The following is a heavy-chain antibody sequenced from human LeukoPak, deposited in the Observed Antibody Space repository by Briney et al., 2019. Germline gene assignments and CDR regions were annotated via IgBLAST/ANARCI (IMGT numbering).Heavy chain of an antibody. CDR3: AKDPVAGTTSHFFHY. D-gene: IGHD6-19*01. V-gene: IGHV3-23*01. J-gene: IGHJ4*02. CDR1: GFTFSSYA. Sequence: PGGSLRLSCAASGFTFSSYAMSWVRQAPVRGLEWVSAVSGSGGSTYYADSVKGRFTISRDNSKNTLYLQMNSLRAEDTAVSYCAKDPVAGTTSHFFHYWGQGTPVTVSS. CDR2: VSGSGGST.